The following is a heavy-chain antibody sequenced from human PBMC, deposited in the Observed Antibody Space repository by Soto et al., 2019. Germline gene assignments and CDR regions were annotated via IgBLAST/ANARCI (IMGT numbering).Heavy chain of an antibody. Sequence: PGGSLNLSCVASGFTFSIYSMVWVRQAPGKGLEWIAYIFASSTTIHYADSVKGRFTVSRDNTQNSLFLLMNSLRAEDTAIYYCARDKDCALDYWGQGT. V-gene: IGHV3-48*04. CDR1: GFTFSIYS. J-gene: IGHJ4*02. CDR2: IFASSTTI. CDR3: ARDKDCALDY. D-gene: IGHD2-21*02.